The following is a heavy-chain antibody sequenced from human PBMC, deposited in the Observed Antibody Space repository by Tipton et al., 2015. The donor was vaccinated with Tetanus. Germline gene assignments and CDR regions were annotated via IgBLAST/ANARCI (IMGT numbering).Heavy chain of an antibody. Sequence: SLRLSCEVSGFIFSSYSMNWVRQAPGKGPEWASSISSTPSYIYYADSLKGRFTISRDNAKNSLYLQMDSLRVEDTAVYYCASGSALDYWGQGILVTVSS. CDR3: ASGSALDY. V-gene: IGHV3-21*01. CDR2: ISSTPSYI. CDR1: GFIFSSYS. J-gene: IGHJ4*02.